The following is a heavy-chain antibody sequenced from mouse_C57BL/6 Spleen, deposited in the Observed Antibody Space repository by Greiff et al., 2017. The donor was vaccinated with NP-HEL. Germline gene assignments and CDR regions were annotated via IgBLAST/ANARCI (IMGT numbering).Heavy chain of an antibody. CDR2: INPSNGGT. V-gene: IGHV1-53*01. Sequence: VQLQQPGTELVKPGASVKLSCKASGYTFTSYWMHWVKQRPGQGLEWIGNINPSNGGTNYNEKFKSKATLTVDKSSSTAYMQRSSLTSEDSAVYYCARFPGYPQAWFAYWGQGTLVTVSA. CDR3: ARFPGYPQAWFAY. J-gene: IGHJ3*01. D-gene: IGHD2-2*01. CDR1: GYTFTSYW.